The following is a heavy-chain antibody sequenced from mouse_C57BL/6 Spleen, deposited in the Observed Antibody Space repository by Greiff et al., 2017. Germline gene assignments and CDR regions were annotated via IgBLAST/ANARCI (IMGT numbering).Heavy chain of an antibody. D-gene: IGHD1-1*01. J-gene: IGHJ1*03. V-gene: IGHV1-15*01. Sequence: VKLVESGAELVRPGASVTLSCKASGYTFTDYEMHWVKQTPVHGLEWIGAIDPETGGTAYNQKFKGKAILTADKSSSTAYMELRSLTSEDSAVYYCTRTTTVVAKDFDVWGTGTTVTVSS. CDR1: GYTFTDYE. CDR2: IDPETGGT. CDR3: TRTTTVVAKDFDV.